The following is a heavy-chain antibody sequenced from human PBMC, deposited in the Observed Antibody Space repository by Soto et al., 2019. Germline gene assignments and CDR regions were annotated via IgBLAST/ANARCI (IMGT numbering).Heavy chain of an antibody. CDR1: GFTFSSYW. J-gene: IGHJ3*02. D-gene: IGHD1-26*01. V-gene: IGHV3-7*01. CDR3: ARDRGYSTFDI. CDR2: MKEDGSEK. Sequence: EVQLVESGGGLVQPGGSLRLSCGASGFTFSSYWMSWVRQAPGKGLEWVANMKEDGSEKDYVDSVKGRFTISIDNAKNSLHLQMSSLRAEDTAVYYCARDRGYSTFDIWGQGTMVTVSS.